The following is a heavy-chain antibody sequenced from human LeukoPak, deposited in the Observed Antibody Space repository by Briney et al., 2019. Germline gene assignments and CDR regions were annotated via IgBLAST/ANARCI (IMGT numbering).Heavy chain of an antibody. Sequence: SETLSLTCTVSGGSISSYYWSWIRQPPGKGLEWIGYIYYSGSTYYNPSLKSRVTISVDTSKNQFSLKLSSVTAADTAVYYCARDPSHWFDPWGQGTLVTVSS. CDR1: GGSISSYY. V-gene: IGHV4-4*08. CDR3: ARDPSHWFDP. CDR2: IYYSGST. J-gene: IGHJ5*02.